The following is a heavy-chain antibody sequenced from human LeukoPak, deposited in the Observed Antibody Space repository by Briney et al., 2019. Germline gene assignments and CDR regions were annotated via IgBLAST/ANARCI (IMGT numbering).Heavy chain of an antibody. CDR3: ARRLAAAGYLPDY. V-gene: IGHV1-8*02. J-gene: IGHJ4*02. CDR1: GYTFTGYY. D-gene: IGHD6-13*01. Sequence: ASVKVSCKASGYTFTGYYMHWVRQAPGQGLEWMGWMNPNSGNTGYAQKFQGRVTMTRDTSISTAYMELSSLGSEDTAVYYCARRLAAAGYLPDYWGPGTLVTVSS. CDR2: MNPNSGNT.